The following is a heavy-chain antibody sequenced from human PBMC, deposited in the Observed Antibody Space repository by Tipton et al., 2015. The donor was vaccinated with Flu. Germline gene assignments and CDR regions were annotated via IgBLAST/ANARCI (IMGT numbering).Heavy chain of an antibody. CDR3: AREKPPFYYTSGDLSGFDP. Sequence: TLSLTCTVSGGSMSSFYWTWIRQPAGKGLEWIGRMYVSGSTKYNPSLKSRVTMSVDTSKNQFSLKLSSVTAADTAVYYCAREKPPFYYTSGDLSGFDPWGPGTLVTVSS. V-gene: IGHV4-4*07. CDR2: MYVSGST. J-gene: IGHJ5*02. D-gene: IGHD3-10*01. CDR1: GGSMSSFY.